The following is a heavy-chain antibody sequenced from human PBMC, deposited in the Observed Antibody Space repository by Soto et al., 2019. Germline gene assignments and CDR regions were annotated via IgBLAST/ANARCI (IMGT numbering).Heavy chain of an antibody. Sequence: GGSLRLSCAASGFTFSSYAMSWVRQAPGKGLEWVSAISGSGGSTNYADSVKGRFTISRDNSKNTLYLQMNSLRAEDTAVYYCAKDYLIVVVVAADPDAFDIWGQGTMVTVSS. CDR3: AKDYLIVVVVAADPDAFDI. J-gene: IGHJ3*02. CDR2: ISGSGGST. CDR1: GFTFSSYA. V-gene: IGHV3-23*01. D-gene: IGHD2-15*01.